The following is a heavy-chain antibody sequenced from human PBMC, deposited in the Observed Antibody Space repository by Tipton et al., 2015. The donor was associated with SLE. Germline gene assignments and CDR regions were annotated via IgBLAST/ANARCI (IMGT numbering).Heavy chain of an antibody. CDR2: ISYDASNK. CDR3: ATHVGNALDY. J-gene: IGHJ4*02. D-gene: IGHD2-15*01. CDR1: GFTFSTFA. V-gene: IGHV3-30-3*01. Sequence: SPRLSCAASGFTFSTFAMHWVRQAPGKGLEWVAVISYDASNKNYADSVKGRFTISRDNHKNTLYLQMDSLRDEDTAVYYCATHVGNALDYWGQGTLVSVSS.